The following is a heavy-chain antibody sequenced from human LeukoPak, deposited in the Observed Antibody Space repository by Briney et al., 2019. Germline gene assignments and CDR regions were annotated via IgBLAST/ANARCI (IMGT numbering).Heavy chain of an antibody. J-gene: IGHJ4*02. CDR1: GYTFTGYY. CDR3: AREDSSGWEDFDY. D-gene: IGHD6-19*01. Sequence: ASVKVSCKASGYTFTGYYMHWVRQAPGQGLEWMGWINPNSGGTNYAQKFQGRVTMTRDTSISTAYMELSRLRSDDTAGYYCAREDSSGWEDFDYWGQGTLVTVSS. CDR2: INPNSGGT. V-gene: IGHV1-2*02.